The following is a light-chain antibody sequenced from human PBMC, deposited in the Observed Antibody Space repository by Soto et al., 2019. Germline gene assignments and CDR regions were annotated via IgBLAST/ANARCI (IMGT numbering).Light chain of an antibody. V-gene: IGKV1-9*01. Sequence: DIQMTQSPSTLSASVGDRVTITCRASQSISSYLAWYQQKPGKAPELLIYAASTLQSGVPSRFSGSGSGTDFTLTISCLQSEDFATYYCLQDINYPWTFGQGTKVDIK. CDR2: AAS. CDR1: QSISSY. CDR3: LQDINYPWT. J-gene: IGKJ1*01.